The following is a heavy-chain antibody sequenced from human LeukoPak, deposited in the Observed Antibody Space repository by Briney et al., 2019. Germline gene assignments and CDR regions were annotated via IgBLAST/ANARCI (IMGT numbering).Heavy chain of an antibody. CDR2: IRSKAYGGTT. CDR3: TRAFCGGDCNPFPRDAFDI. J-gene: IGHJ3*02. D-gene: IGHD2-21*02. V-gene: IGHV3-49*03. Sequence: GGSLRLSCTASGFTFGDYAMSWFRQAPGKGLEWVGFIRSKAYGGTTEYAASVKGRFTISRDDSKSIAYLQMNSLKIEDTAMYFCTRAFCGGDCNPFPRDAFDIWGQGTMVTVSS. CDR1: GFTFGDYA.